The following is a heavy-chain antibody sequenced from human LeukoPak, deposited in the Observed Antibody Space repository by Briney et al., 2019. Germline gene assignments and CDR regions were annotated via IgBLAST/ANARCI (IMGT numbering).Heavy chain of an antibody. CDR1: GFTFNSYA. CDR3: ARVAWPDAFDI. CDR2: ISSSSGDT. Sequence: GGSLRLSCAASGFTFNSYAMGWVRQAPGKGLEWVSTISSSSGDTYYADSVKGRLTVSRDNSKNTLYLQMNGLRAEDTAVYYCARVAWPDAFDIWGQGTMVTVSS. V-gene: IGHV3-23*01. J-gene: IGHJ3*02. D-gene: IGHD5-24*01.